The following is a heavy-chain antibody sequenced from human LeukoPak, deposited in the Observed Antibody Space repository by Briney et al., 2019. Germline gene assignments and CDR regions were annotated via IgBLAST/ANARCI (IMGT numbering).Heavy chain of an antibody. V-gene: IGHV3-23*03. D-gene: IGHD2-15*01. J-gene: IGHJ4*02. Sequence: GGTLRLSCAAPGFTFSSYGMSWVRQAPGKGLEWVSIIYSGGSTFYADSVKGRFTISRDNSKNTLYLQMNSLRAEDTAVYYCAKSGLNRFDYWGQGTLVTVSS. CDR1: GFTFSSYG. CDR3: AKSGLNRFDY. CDR2: IYSGGST.